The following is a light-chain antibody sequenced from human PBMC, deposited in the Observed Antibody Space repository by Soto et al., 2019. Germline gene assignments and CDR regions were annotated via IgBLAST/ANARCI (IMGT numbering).Light chain of an antibody. CDR3: QSYDSSLSGLYV. CDR1: SSNIGAGYD. Sequence: QSVLTQPPSVSGAPGQRVTISCTGSSSNIGAGYDVHWYQQLPGTAPKLLIYGNSNRPSGVPDRFSGSKSGTSASLAITGLQAEDEADYYCQSYDSSLSGLYVFGTGTKGT. CDR2: GNS. V-gene: IGLV1-40*01. J-gene: IGLJ1*01.